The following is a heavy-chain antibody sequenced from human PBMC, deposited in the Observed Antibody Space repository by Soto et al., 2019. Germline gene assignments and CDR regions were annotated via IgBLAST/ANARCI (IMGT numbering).Heavy chain of an antibody. CDR2: ISATGGGT. CDR3: AKDRRAGGNSAFYFDF. J-gene: IGHJ4*02. D-gene: IGHD3-16*01. Sequence: EVQMLASGGGLGQPGGSLRLSCAASGFKFSNYAMSWVRQAPGKGLAWVSLISATGGGTYYADSVKGRFTISRDNSHNTLYLQVHSLTAEDTAVYYCAKDRRAGGNSAFYFDFWGQGAQVTVSS. CDR1: GFKFSNYA. V-gene: IGHV3-23*01.